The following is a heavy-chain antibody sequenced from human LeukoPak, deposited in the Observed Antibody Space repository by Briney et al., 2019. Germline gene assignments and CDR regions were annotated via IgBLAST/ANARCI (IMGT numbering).Heavy chain of an antibody. Sequence: ASVKVSCKASGGTFSSYAISWVRQAPGQGLEWMGGIIPIFGTANYAQKFQGRVTITADESTSTAYMELSSLRSEDTAVNYCAESITIFGVVLDSWFDPWGQGTLVTVSS. CDR2: IIPIFGTA. CDR1: GGTFSSYA. J-gene: IGHJ5*02. D-gene: IGHD3-3*01. V-gene: IGHV1-69*13. CDR3: AESITIFGVVLDSWFDP.